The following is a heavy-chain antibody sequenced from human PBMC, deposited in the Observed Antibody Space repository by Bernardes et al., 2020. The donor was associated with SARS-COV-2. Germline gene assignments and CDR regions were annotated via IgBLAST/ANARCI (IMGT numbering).Heavy chain of an antibody. CDR1: GGSINTDNW. CDR2: VYHDGRT. J-gene: IGHJ4*02. CDR3: ARFYGVSDSLDS. D-gene: IGHD2-8*01. Sequence: SETLSLTCAVSGGSINTDNWRCWLRQTPDKGLEWIGVVYHDGRTNYSPSLKGRISVSVDTSRSQFSLKLTAVTAADTAVYYCARFYGVSDSLDSWGQGFLLTVSS. V-gene: IGHV4-4*02.